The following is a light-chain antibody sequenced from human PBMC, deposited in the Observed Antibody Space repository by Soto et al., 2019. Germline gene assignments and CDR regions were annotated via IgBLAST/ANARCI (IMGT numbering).Light chain of an antibody. CDR1: NIGIKS. J-gene: IGLJ2*01. V-gene: IGLV3-21*02. Sequence: SYELTQPPSVSVAPGQTARTTCGGNNIGIKSVHWYQQKPGQAPVLVVYDDSDRPSGIPERFSGSNSGNTATLTISRVEGGDEADYYCHVWDSGTDQGVFGGGTKLTVL. CDR3: HVWDSGTDQGV. CDR2: DDS.